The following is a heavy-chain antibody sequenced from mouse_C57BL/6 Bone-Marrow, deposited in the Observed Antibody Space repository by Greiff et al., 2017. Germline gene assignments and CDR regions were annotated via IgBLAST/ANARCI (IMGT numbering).Heavy chain of an antibody. CDR1: GYTFTSYG. CDR3: ARRVGWLPLY. J-gene: IGHJ2*01. V-gene: IGHV1-81*01. Sequence: QVQLKQSGAELARPGASVKLSCKASGYTFTSYGLSWVKQRTGQGLECIGAIYPRSGNTYYNEKFKGKATLTADKSSSTAYMELRSLTSEDSAVYFCARRVGWLPLYWGQGTTLTVSS. D-gene: IGHD2-3*01. CDR2: IYPRSGNT.